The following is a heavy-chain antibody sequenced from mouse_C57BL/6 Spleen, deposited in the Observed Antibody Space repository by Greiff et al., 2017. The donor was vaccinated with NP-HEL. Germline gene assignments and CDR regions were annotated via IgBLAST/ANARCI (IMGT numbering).Heavy chain of an antibody. CDR2: IWSGGST. CDR3: AKEHYGNLYYAMDY. CDR1: GFSLTSYG. V-gene: IGHV2-4*01. D-gene: IGHD2-1*01. Sequence: VQLQESGPGLVQPSQSLSITCTVSGFSLTSYGVHWVRQPPGKGLEWLGVIWSGGSTDYNAAFISRLSISKDNSKSQVFFKMNSLQADDTAIYYCAKEHYGNLYYAMDYWGQGTSVTVSS. J-gene: IGHJ4*01.